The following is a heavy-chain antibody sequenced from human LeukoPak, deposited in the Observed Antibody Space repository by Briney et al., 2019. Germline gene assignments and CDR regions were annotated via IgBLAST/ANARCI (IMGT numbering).Heavy chain of an antibody. D-gene: IGHD2-15*01. J-gene: IGHJ5*02. CDR3: AREDIVVVVAATPWDYWFDP. CDR1: GYTFTAYY. CDR2: INPNSGGT. V-gene: IGHV1-2*02. Sequence: ASVKVSCKASGYTFTAYYMYWVRQAPGQGLEWMGWINPNSGGTNYAQKFQGRVTMTRDTSISTAYMELSRLRSDDTAVYYCAREDIVVVVAATPWDYWFDPWGQGTLVTVSS.